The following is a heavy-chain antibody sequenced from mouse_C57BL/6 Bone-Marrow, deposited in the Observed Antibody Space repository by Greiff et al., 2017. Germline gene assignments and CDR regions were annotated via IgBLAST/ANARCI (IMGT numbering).Heavy chain of an antibody. J-gene: IGHJ3*01. Sequence: EVKVEESGGGLVKPGGSLKLSCAASGFTFSDHGMHWVRQAPEKGLEWVAYISSGSSTIYYADTVKGRFTISRDNANTTLFLQMTSLRSEETAMYYCARATGWFAYWGQGTLVTVSA. CDR1: GFTFSDHG. D-gene: IGHD4-1*01. CDR2: ISSGSSTI. V-gene: IGHV5-17*01. CDR3: ARATGWFAY.